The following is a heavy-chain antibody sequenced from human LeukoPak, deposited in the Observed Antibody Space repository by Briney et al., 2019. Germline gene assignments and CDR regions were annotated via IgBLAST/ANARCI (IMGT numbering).Heavy chain of an antibody. J-gene: IGHJ4*02. CDR1: GYTFTSYG. CDR3: ARDGSPLRGSSWPFDH. Sequence: ASVKVSCKASGYTFTSYGISWVRQAPGQGLEWMGWISAYNGNTNYAQKLQGRVTMTTDTSTSTAYMELRSLRSDDTAVYYCARDGSPLRGSSWPFDHWGQGTLVTVSS. V-gene: IGHV1-18*01. CDR2: ISAYNGNT. D-gene: IGHD6-13*01.